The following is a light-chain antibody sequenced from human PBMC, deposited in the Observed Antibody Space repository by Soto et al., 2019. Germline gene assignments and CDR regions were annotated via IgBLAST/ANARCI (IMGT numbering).Light chain of an antibody. CDR2: DVN. CDR1: SSDVGGYDY. CDR3: CSYVGSYSLV. V-gene: IGLV2-14*01. Sequence: QSALTQPASVSGSPGQSITISCTGTSSDVGGYDYVSWYQQLPGKAPKLLIYDVNNRPSGVSHRFSGSKSGNTASLTISGLQAEDEADYYCCSYVGSYSLVFGGGTK. J-gene: IGLJ2*01.